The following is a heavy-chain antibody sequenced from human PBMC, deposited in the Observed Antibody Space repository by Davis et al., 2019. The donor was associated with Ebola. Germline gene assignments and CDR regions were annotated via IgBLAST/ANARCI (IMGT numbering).Heavy chain of an antibody. CDR1: GGSISSGGYY. D-gene: IGHD5-24*01. V-gene: IGHV4-31*03. J-gene: IGHJ5*02. CDR3: ARGRQMGWFDP. Sequence: MPSETLSLTCTVSGGSISSGGYYWSWIRQHPGKGLEWIGYIYYSGSTYYNPSLKSRVTISVDTSKNQFSLKLSSVTAADTAVYYCARGRQMGWFDPWGQGTLVTVSS. CDR2: IYYSGST.